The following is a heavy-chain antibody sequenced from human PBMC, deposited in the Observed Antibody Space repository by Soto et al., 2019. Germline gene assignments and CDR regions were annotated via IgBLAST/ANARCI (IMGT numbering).Heavy chain of an antibody. V-gene: IGHV3-15*01. J-gene: IGHJ4*02. D-gene: IGHD3-3*02. CDR3: INDIYYPFCSGSDFDY. Sequence: GGSLRLSCAASGFSFSKAWMSWVRLTPGKGLEWVGRIKNKTDGGTTDYPATVRDRFTASRDDSTSTLYLQMNSLKTEDTAVYYCINDIYYPFCSGSDFDYCGQGPPVTVYS. CDR1: GFSFSKAW. CDR2: IKNKTDGGTT.